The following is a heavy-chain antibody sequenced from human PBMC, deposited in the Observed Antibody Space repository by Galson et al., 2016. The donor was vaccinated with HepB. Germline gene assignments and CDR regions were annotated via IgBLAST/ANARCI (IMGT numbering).Heavy chain of an antibody. V-gene: IGHV4-4*02. CDR2: IYYSGST. J-gene: IGHJ6*02. CDR3: ASEIRGGYGGLGWGPKDYLYSAMDV. CDR1: GDSISDTNW. Sequence: SETLSLTCAVSGDSISDTNWWHWVRQSPGKGLEWIGQIYYSGSTNYNPSLKSRVTMSIDKSKNHFSLELTFVTAADTAVYYCASEIRGGYGGLGWGPKDYLYSAMDVWGQGTSVTVSS. D-gene: IGHD4-23*01.